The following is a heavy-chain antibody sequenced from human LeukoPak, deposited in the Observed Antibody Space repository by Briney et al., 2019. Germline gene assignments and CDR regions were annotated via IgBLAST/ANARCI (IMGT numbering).Heavy chain of an antibody. V-gene: IGHV4-59*01. Sequence: PSETLSLTCTVSGGSISSYYWSWIRQPPGKGLEWIGYIYYSGSTSYNPSLKSRVTISVDTSKNQFSLKLSSVTAADTAVYYCARESGYNFPYYCYYGMDVWGQGTTVTVSS. J-gene: IGHJ6*02. CDR3: ARESGYNFPYYCYYGMDV. D-gene: IGHD5-24*01. CDR1: GGSISSYY. CDR2: IYYSGST.